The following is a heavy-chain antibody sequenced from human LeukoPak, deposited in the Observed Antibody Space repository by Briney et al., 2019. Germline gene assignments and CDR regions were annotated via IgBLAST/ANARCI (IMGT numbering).Heavy chain of an antibody. V-gene: IGHV1-24*01. CDR1: GYTLTDLS. Sequence: ASVKVSCKVSGYTLTDLSMHWVRQAPGKGLEWMGGIDPKDGETIYAQKFQGRVTMTEDTSTDTAYMELSSLRSEDTGVYYCATRDYGDNWYFDLWGRGTLVTVSS. CDR3: ATRDYGDNWYFDL. CDR2: IDPKDGET. J-gene: IGHJ2*01. D-gene: IGHD4-17*01.